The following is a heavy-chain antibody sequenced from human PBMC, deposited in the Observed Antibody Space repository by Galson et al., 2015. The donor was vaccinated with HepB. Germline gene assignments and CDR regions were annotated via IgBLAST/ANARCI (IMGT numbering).Heavy chain of an antibody. D-gene: IGHD3-10*01. V-gene: IGHV3-23*01. CDR3: AKSSGSTYDY. CDR2: ISDGGGRT. J-gene: IGHJ4*02. CDR1: GFTFNTHA. Sequence: SLRLSCAASGFTFNTHAMSWVRQAPGKGLEWVSGISDGGGRTDYADFVKGRFTISRDNSKNTLNLQMNSLRGEDTAVYYCAKSSGSTYDYWGQGTLVTVSS.